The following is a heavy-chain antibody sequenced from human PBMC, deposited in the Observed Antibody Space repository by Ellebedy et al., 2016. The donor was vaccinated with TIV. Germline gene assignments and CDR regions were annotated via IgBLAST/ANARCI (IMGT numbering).Heavy chain of an antibody. Sequence: GESLKISXKASTYNPSNYWIAWVRQIPGEGLEWMALIFLRDSSTTYSPSFQGQVTISADRSISTVYLQWSSLKASDTAMYYCARPSNDYGDPGGDHYFDYWGQGTLVTVSS. D-gene: IGHD4-17*01. CDR3: ARPSNDYGDPGGDHYFDY. V-gene: IGHV5-51*01. CDR2: IFLRDSST. J-gene: IGHJ4*02. CDR1: TYNPSNYW.